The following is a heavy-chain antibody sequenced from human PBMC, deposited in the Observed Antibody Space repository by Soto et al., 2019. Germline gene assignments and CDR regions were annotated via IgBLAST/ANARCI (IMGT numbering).Heavy chain of an antibody. CDR1: GGSISRGGYY. CDR3: ARVLFGRGNWFDP. Sequence: SSETLSLTCTVSGGSISRGGYYWSWIRQNPGKGLEWIGYTYNSVSTYYNPSLKSRVTISVDTSKNQFSLKLSSVTAADTAVFYCARVLFGRGNWFDPWGQGTLVTVSS. J-gene: IGHJ5*02. CDR2: TYNSVST. V-gene: IGHV4-31*03. D-gene: IGHD3-3*01.